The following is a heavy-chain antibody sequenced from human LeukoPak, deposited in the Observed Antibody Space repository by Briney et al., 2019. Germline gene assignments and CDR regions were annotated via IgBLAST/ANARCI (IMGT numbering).Heavy chain of an antibody. J-gene: IGHJ4*02. Sequence: GASVKVSCQTSGYIFSNYDINWVRQAPGEGLEWMGWVKLTSGSTAIARRFQGRVSMTRDTSTNTAHMELSGLTSEDTAVFYCARGVRGGAGVYSYGFYFDYWGQGTPLIVSS. CDR3: ARGVRGGAGVYSYGFYFDY. CDR2: VKLTSGST. V-gene: IGHV1-8*01. D-gene: IGHD5-18*01. CDR1: GYIFSNYD.